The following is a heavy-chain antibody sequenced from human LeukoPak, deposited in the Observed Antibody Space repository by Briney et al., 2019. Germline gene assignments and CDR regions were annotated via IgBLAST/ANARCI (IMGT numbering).Heavy chain of an antibody. CDR1: GASISKDY. CDR2: VTHSDFNKANGDIT. Sequence: SETLSLTCTVSGASISKDYWAWIRQPPGKGLEWIGYVTHSDFNKANGDITNYNPSLESRVTTSPDTPRNQFSLKLSSVTAADTAVYYCARGGMATIERPFDYWGQGTLVTVSS. V-gene: IGHV4-59*08. CDR3: ARGGMATIERPFDY. D-gene: IGHD5-24*01. J-gene: IGHJ4*02.